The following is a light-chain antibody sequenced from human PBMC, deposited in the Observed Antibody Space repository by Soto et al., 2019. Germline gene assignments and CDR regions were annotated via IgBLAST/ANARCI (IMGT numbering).Light chain of an antibody. CDR2: EVS. CDR1: SSDVGSYKF. V-gene: IGLV2-8*01. Sequence: QSALTQPPSASGSPGQSVTISCTGTSSDVGSYKFVSWYQQHPGKAPKLVIYEVSKRPSGVPNRFSGSKSGNTASLTVSGLQTEDEADYYCNSYAGSNNWLFGGGTQLTVL. J-gene: IGLJ2*01. CDR3: NSYAGSNNWL.